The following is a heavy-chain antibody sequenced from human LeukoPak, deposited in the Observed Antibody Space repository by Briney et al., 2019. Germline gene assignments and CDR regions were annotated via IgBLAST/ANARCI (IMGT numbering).Heavy chain of an antibody. CDR1: GYSFTSYW. V-gene: IGHV5-51*01. J-gene: IGHJ6*03. CDR2: IYPGDSDT. D-gene: IGHD2-2*01. CDR3: ARLWSEDDIVVGPAALYYYMDV. Sequence: GESLKISCKGSGYSFTSYWIGWVRQMPGKGLEWMGIIYPGDSDTRYSPSFQGQVTISADKSISTAYLQWSSLKASDTAMYYCARLWSEDDIVVGPAALYYYMDVWGKGTTVTVSS.